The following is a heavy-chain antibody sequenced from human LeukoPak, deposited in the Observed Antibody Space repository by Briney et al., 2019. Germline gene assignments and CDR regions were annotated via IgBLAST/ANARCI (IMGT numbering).Heavy chain of an antibody. CDR2: ISSSGSTI. CDR3: AELGITMIGGV. CDR1: GFTFSSYE. Sequence: GGSLRLSCAASGFTFSSYEMNWVRQAPGKGLEWVSYISSSGSTIYYADSVKGRFTISRDNAKNSLYLQMNSLRAEATAVYYCAELGITMIGGVWGKGTTVTISS. D-gene: IGHD3-10*02. V-gene: IGHV3-48*03. J-gene: IGHJ6*04.